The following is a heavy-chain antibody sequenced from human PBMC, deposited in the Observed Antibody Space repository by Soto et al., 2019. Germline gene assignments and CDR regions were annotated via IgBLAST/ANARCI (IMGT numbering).Heavy chain of an antibody. V-gene: IGHV3-23*01. CDR1: GFTFSSFT. Sequence: GGSLRLSCAASGFTFSSFTMSWVRQAPGKGLEWVSVISGSGASTYYADSVKGRFTISRDNSKNTLYLQMNSLRAEDTAVYYCAKRYCGAGSCYPGGVGYVDYWGQGTLVTVSS. J-gene: IGHJ4*02. D-gene: IGHD2-15*01. CDR3: AKRYCGAGSCYPGGVGYVDY. CDR2: ISGSGAST.